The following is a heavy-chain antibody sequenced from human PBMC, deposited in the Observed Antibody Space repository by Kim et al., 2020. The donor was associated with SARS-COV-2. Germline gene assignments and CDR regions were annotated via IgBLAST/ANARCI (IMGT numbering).Heavy chain of an antibody. J-gene: IGHJ4*02. V-gene: IGHV3-30*02. Sequence: YCADSVKGRFNISRDNSKNTLYMRMNSLRPEDTSLYYCAKGACSCETIDYWGQGTLVTVCS. D-gene: IGHD6-13*01. CDR3: AKGACSCETIDY.